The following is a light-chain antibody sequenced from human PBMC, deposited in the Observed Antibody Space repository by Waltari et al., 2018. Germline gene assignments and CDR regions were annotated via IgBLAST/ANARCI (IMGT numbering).Light chain of an antibody. CDR1: RSDIGYYIY. CDR3: SSYTTSSTVV. Sequence: QSALTQPASVSGSPGQSITIPCTGTRSDIGYYIYVSWYQQHPGKAPKLMIYDVSNRPSGVSNRFSGSKSGNTASLTISGLQAEDEADYYCSSYTTSSTVVFGGGTKLTVL. J-gene: IGLJ2*01. V-gene: IGLV2-14*03. CDR2: DVS.